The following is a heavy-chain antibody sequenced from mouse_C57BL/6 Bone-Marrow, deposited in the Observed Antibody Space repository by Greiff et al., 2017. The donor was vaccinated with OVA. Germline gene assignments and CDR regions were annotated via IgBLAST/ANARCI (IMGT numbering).Heavy chain of an antibody. Sequence: HVQLQPSWAELVRPGASVTLSCKASGYPFTDYEMHWVKQTPVHGLEWIGAIDPETGGTAYNQKFKGKAILTADKSSSTAYMELRSLTSEDAAVYYCTRGCFITTKDYWGQGTSVTVSS. J-gene: IGHJ4*01. CDR1: GYPFTDYE. V-gene: IGHV1-15*01. D-gene: IGHD1-1*01. CDR2: IDPETGGT. CDR3: TRGCFITTKDY.